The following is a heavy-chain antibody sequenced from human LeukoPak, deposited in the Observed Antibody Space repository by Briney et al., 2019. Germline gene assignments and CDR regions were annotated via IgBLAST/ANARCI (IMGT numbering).Heavy chain of an antibody. CDR2: INHSGST. CDR1: GGSFSGYY. V-gene: IGHV4-34*01. Sequence: PSETLSLTCAAYGGSFSGYYWSWIRQPPGKGLEWIGEINHSGSTNYNPSLKSRVTISVDTSKNQFSLKLTSVTAADTAVYYCARDGVETGIYMDVWGKGTTVTVSS. J-gene: IGHJ6*03. D-gene: IGHD3-3*01. CDR3: ARDGVETGIYMDV.